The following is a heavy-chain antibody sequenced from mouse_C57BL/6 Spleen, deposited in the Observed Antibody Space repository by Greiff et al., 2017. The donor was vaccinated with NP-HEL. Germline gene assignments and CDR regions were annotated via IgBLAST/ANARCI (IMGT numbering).Heavy chain of an antibody. CDR1: GYSITSGYY. V-gene: IGHV3-6*01. CDR3: ARDWAMDY. Sequence: EVKLQQSGPGLVKPSQSLSLTCSVTGYSITSGYYWNWIRQFPGNKLEWMGYISYDGSNNYNPSLKNRISITRDTSKNQFFLKLNSVTTEDTATYYCARDWAMDYWGQGTSVTVSS. CDR2: ISYDGSN. J-gene: IGHJ4*01.